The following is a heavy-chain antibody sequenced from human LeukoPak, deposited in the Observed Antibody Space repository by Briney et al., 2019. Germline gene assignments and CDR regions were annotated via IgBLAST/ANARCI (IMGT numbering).Heavy chain of an antibody. J-gene: IGHJ6*02. CDR1: GFTSDKYDNNG. D-gene: IGHD3-10*01. CDR3: AKEGNYYGMDV. CDR2: ISRNSGVK. Sequence: PGGSLRLSCAASGFTSDKYDNNGMDWVRLAPGKGLERVSGISRNSGVKGYADSVKGRFTISRDNAKNSLYLQMNSLRAEDTALYYCAKEGNYYGMDVWGQGTTVTVSS. V-gene: IGHV3-9*02.